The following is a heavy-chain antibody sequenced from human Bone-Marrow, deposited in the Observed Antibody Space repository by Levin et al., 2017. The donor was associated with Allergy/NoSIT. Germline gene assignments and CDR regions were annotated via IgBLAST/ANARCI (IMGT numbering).Heavy chain of an antibody. D-gene: IGHD6-13*01. Sequence: GESLKISCAASGFTFSSYGMHWVRQAPGKGLEWVAVIWYDGSNKYYADSVKGRFTISRDNSKNTLYLQMNSLRAEDTAVYYCARYGAAAGTRNWFDPWGQGTLVTVSS. CDR2: IWYDGSNK. J-gene: IGHJ5*02. CDR1: GFTFSSYG. V-gene: IGHV3-33*01. CDR3: ARYGAAAGTRNWFDP.